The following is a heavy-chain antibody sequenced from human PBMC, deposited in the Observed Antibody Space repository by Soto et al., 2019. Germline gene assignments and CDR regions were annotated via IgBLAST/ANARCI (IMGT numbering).Heavy chain of an antibody. CDR3: ASERPDGTRLDP. Sequence: QVQLQESGPGLVKPSQTLSLTCTVSGGSISSGDYYWSWIRQPPGKGLEWIGYIYYSGNTYYSPHRKSRVTISVDTSKNQFSLKLSSVTAADTAVYYCASERPDGTRLDPWGQGTLVTVSS. CDR1: GGSISSGDYY. J-gene: IGHJ5*02. D-gene: IGHD2-2*01. V-gene: IGHV4-30-4*01. CDR2: IYYSGNT.